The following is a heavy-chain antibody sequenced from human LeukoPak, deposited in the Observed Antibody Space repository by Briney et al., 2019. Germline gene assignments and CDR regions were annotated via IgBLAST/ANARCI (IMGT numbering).Heavy chain of an antibody. CDR3: ARTYDFGRGPPGDAFDN. CDR1: GFTFSSYA. D-gene: IGHD3-3*01. Sequence: PGGSLRLSCAASGFTFSSYAMSWVRQAPGKGPEWVSYIDARSGITYYADSVQGRFTISRDNAKESVFLQMNRLRVDDTAVYYCARTYDFGRGPPGDAFDNWGQGTPVTVSS. J-gene: IGHJ3*02. V-gene: IGHV3-48*01. CDR2: IDARSGIT.